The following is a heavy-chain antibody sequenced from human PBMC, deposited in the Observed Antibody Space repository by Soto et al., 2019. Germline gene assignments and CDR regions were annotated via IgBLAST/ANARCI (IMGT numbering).Heavy chain of an antibody. CDR3: ARTMDIGVVTAPDDAFDI. CDR2: MNPNGGNT. Sequence: QVKLVQSGAEVKKPGASVKVSCKASGYTFTSSDITWVRPATGQGLEWMGLMNPNGGNTGYAQKFQGRFTMTRNTSISTAYMEMSSLRSEDTAVYYCARTMDIGVVTAPDDAFDIWGQGTMVTVSS. D-gene: IGHD2-21*02. J-gene: IGHJ3*02. CDR1: GYTFTSSD. V-gene: IGHV1-8*01.